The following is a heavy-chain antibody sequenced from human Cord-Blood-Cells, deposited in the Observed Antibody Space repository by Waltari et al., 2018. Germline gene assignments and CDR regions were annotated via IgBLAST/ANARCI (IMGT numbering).Heavy chain of an antibody. D-gene: IGHD3-22*01. CDR2: INPNSGVT. CDR3: ARAEDYYYESSGYYY. V-gene: IGHV1-2*02. CDR1: GYTFPGSY. Sequence: QVQLVQSGAEVKKPGASVKVSCKASGYTFPGSYMHWVRQAPGQGLEWMGWINPNSGVTNYAQKFQGRVTMTRDTAISTAYMELSRLRSDDTAVYYCARAEDYYYESSGYYYWGQGTLVTVSS. J-gene: IGHJ4*02.